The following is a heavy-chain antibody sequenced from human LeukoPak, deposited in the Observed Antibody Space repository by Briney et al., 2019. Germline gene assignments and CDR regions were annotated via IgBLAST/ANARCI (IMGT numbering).Heavy chain of an antibody. CDR2: IGDSGEIE. Sequence: GGSLRLSCEASGLILRGHAMSWVRQAPGKGLEWVAGIGDSGEIERYADSVKGRFTISRDNFRNTVYLEMRSLRPEDTAVYYCAKGYSSGWTPFDYWGQGTQVTVSS. CDR1: GLILRGHA. J-gene: IGHJ4*02. CDR3: AKGYSSGWTPFDY. D-gene: IGHD6-19*01. V-gene: IGHV3-23*01.